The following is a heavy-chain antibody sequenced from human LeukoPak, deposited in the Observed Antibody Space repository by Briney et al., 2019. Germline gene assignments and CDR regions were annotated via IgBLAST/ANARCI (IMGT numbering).Heavy chain of an antibody. CDR1: GFTFSSYS. V-gene: IGHV3-66*01. J-gene: IGHJ6*03. CDR2: MYTGGGR. CDR3: TRASTKGPSYM. Sequence: GGSLRLSCAASGFTFSSYSMNWVRQPPGKGLEWVSVMYTGGGRYYGDSVKGRFTVSRDNSKNTVFLQMNSLRVEDTALYYCTRASTKGPSYM.